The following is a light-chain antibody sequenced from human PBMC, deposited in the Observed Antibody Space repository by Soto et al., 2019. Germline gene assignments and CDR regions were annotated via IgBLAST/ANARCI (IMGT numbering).Light chain of an antibody. V-gene: IGKV1-39*01. CDR2: GAS. J-gene: IGKJ1*01. CDR3: QQSFSTPRT. CDR1: QRISTH. Sequence: IQLTQSPSSLSASVGDRVTITCRASQRISTHLNWYQQKPGKAPNLLIHGASSLQSGVPSRFSGSGSGTDFTLTISSLQPEDFGTYYCQQSFSTPRTFGQGTKVDIK.